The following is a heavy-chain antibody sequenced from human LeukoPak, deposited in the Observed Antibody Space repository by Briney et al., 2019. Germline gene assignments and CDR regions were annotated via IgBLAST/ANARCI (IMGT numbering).Heavy chain of an antibody. CDR2: ISTSGEKT. D-gene: IGHD2-15*01. CDR1: GFTFNNYV. Sequence: GGSLRLSCAASGFTFNNYVMSWVRQAPGKGPEWGSAISTSGEKTFYANSVKGRFTISRDNSENTLYLQMNRLRAEDTAVYYCARDRVGSIVFDNWGQGTLVTVSS. J-gene: IGHJ4*02. V-gene: IGHV3-23*01. CDR3: ARDRVGSIVFDN.